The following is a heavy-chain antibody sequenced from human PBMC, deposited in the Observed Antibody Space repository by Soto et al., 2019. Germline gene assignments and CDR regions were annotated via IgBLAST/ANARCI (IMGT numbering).Heavy chain of an antibody. CDR3: ARDAPKYYYDSSGYYGY. Sequence: GGSLRLSCASSGFTFSSYAMHWVRQAPGKGLEWVAVISYDGSNKYYADSVKGRFTISRDNSKNTLYLQMNSLRAEDTAVYYCARDAPKYYYDSSGYYGYWGQGTLVTVSS. CDR1: GFTFSSYA. D-gene: IGHD3-22*01. V-gene: IGHV3-30-3*01. CDR2: ISYDGSNK. J-gene: IGHJ4*02.